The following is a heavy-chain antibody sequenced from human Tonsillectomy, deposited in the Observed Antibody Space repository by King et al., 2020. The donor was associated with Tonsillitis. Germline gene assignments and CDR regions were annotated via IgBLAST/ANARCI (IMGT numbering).Heavy chain of an antibody. CDR1: GFSLSTSGVG. CDR3: AHILSLGCTSTSCSSFDI. Sequence: TLKESGPTLVKPTQTLTLTCTFSGFSLSTSGVGVGWIRQPPGKALEWLALIYWNDDKRYSPSLKSRLTNTKDTSKNQVVLTMTNIDPVDTATYYCAHILSLGCTSTSCSSFDIWGQGTMVTVSS. D-gene: IGHD2-2*01. CDR2: IYWNDDK. J-gene: IGHJ3*02. V-gene: IGHV2-5*01.